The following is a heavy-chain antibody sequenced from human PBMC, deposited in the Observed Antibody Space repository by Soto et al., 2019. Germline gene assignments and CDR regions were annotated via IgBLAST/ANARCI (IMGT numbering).Heavy chain of an antibody. D-gene: IGHD3-22*01. Sequence: QVQLQESGPGLVKPSETLSLTCTVSGGSISSYYWSWIRQPPGKGLEWIGYIYYSGSTNYNPSLKSRVTISVDTSKNQFSLKLSSVTAADTAVYYCARVASNDYDSSAHFDYWGQGTLVTVSS. CDR3: ARVASNDYDSSAHFDY. CDR1: GGSISSYY. V-gene: IGHV4-59*01. J-gene: IGHJ4*02. CDR2: IYYSGST.